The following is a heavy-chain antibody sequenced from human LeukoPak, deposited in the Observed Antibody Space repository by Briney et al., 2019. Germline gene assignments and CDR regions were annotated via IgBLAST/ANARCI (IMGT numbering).Heavy chain of an antibody. Sequence: GGSLRLSCAASGFTFNTNAMSWVRQAPGKGLEWVSSISENGESTYYADSVKGRFTISRDNSRNTLYLQMNSLRAEDTAVYYCASYFHYGDYASLWYWGQGTLVTVSS. V-gene: IGHV3-23*01. D-gene: IGHD4-17*01. J-gene: IGHJ4*02. CDR1: GFTFNTNA. CDR2: ISENGEST. CDR3: ASYFHYGDYASLWY.